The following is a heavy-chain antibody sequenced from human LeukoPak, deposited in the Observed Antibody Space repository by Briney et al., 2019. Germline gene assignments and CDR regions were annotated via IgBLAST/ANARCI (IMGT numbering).Heavy chain of an antibody. Sequence: ETLSLTCAVYGGSFSGYYWSWIRQPPGKGLEWVSSITGSGGSTYYADSVKGRFTISRDNSKNTLYLQLNSLTADDTAVYYCANSDLWGQGTTVTVSS. CDR3: ANSDL. CDR2: ITGSGGST. CDR1: GGSFSGYY. J-gene: IGHJ6*02. V-gene: IGHV3-23*01.